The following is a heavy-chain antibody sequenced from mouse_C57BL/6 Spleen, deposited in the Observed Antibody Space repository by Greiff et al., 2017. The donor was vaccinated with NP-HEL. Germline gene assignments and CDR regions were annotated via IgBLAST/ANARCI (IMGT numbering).Heavy chain of an antibody. J-gene: IGHJ1*03. Sequence: QVQLQQPGAELVKPGASVKVSCKASGYTFTSYWMHWVKQRPGQGLEWIGRIHPSASDTNYNQKFKGKATLTVDKSSSTAYMQLSSLTSEESAVYYGAIGRLLRRYFDVWGTGTTVTVSS. V-gene: IGHV1-74*01. D-gene: IGHD1-1*01. CDR2: IHPSASDT. CDR3: AIGRLLRRYFDV. CDR1: GYTFTSYW.